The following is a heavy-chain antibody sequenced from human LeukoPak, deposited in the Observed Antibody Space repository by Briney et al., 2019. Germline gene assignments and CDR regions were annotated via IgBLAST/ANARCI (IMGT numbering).Heavy chain of an antibody. Sequence: GGPLRLSCAASGFTFSSYSMNWVRQAPGKGLEWVSSISSSSSYIYYADSVKGRFTISRDNAKNSLYPQMNSLRAEDTAVYYCARAGSHFEYSSGWNWGQGTLVTVSS. V-gene: IGHV3-21*01. CDR1: GFTFSSYS. D-gene: IGHD6-19*01. J-gene: IGHJ4*02. CDR3: ARAGSHFEYSSGWN. CDR2: ISSSSSYI.